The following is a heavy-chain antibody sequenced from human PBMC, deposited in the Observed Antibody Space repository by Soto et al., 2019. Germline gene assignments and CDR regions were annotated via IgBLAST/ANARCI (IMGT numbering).Heavy chain of an antibody. J-gene: IGHJ3*02. CDR3: ARDRVAGIWGDAFDI. Sequence: QVKLVQSGTEVKKPGASVKVSCKTSGYTFTNHGINWVRQAPGQGLEWMGWINPYNANTNYAQKLQGRVTMTTDTSTTTAYMDLRRLKSDDTDVYYCARDRVAGIWGDAFDIWGQGTVVTVSS. CDR2: INPYNANT. V-gene: IGHV1-18*04. CDR1: GYTFTNHG. D-gene: IGHD3-16*01.